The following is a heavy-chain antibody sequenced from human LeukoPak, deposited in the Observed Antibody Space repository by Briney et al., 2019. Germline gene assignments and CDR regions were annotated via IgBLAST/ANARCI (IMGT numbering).Heavy chain of an antibody. Sequence: SETLSLTCTVSGGSIRSTNYYWVWVRQPPGKGLEWIGTIYYPESTYYNPSLKSRVTISLDTSKKQFSLKLSSVTAADTAVYYCARAEGSPGDFDYWGQGTLVTVSS. CDR1: GGSIRSTNYY. J-gene: IGHJ4*02. CDR3: ARAEGSPGDFDY. V-gene: IGHV4-39*07. CDR2: IYYPEST. D-gene: IGHD4-17*01.